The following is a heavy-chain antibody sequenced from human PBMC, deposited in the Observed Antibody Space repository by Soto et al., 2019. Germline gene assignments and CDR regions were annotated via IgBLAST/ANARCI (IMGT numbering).Heavy chain of an antibody. J-gene: IGHJ4*02. CDR3: AQSSCSGGSCYSFDY. D-gene: IGHD2-15*01. V-gene: IGHV2-5*01. CDR2: IYWNDDK. Sequence: QITLKESGPTLVKPTQTLTLTCTFSGFSLSTSGVGVGWIRQPPGKALEWLALIYWNDDKRYSTSLKSRLTTTKYTSKNQVVRTMTNMDPVDTATYYCAQSSCSGGSCYSFDYGGQGTLVTVSS. CDR1: GFSLSTSGVG.